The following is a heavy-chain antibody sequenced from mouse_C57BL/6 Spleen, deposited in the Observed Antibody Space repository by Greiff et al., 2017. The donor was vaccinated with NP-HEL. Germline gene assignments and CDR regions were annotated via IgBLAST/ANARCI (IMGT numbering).Heavy chain of an antibody. J-gene: IGHJ2*01. V-gene: IGHV14-4*01. CDR1: GFNIKDDY. CDR3: TTGDSSGYVY. D-gene: IGHD3-2*02. CDR2: IDPENGDT. Sequence: VQLKQSGAELVRPGASVKLSCTASGFNIKDDYMHWVKQRPEQGLEWIGWIDPENGDTEYASKFQGKATITADTSSNTAYLQLSSLTSEDTAVYYCTTGDSSGYVYWGQGTTLTVSS.